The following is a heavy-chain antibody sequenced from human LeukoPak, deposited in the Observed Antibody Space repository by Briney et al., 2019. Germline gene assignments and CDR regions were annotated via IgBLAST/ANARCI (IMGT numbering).Heavy chain of an antibody. V-gene: IGHV1-46*01. CDR3: ARDQSSYDSSGYNDY. D-gene: IGHD3-22*01. CDR2: INPSGGST. J-gene: IGHJ4*02. Sequence: ASVKVSCKASGYTFTSYYMHWVRQAPGQGLEWMGIINPSGGSTSYAQKFQGRVTMTRDTSISTAYMGLSRLRSDDTAVYYCARDQSSYDSSGYNDYWGQGTLVTVSS. CDR1: GYTFTSYY.